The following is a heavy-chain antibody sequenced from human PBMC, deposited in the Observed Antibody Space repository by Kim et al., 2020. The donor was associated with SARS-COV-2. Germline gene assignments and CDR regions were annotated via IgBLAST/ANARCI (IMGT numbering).Heavy chain of an antibody. D-gene: IGHD5-18*01. J-gene: IGHJ4*02. CDR1: GGSISSSSYY. Sequence: SETLSLTCTVSGGSISSSSYYWGWIRQPPGKGLEWIGSIYYSGSTYYNPSLKSRVTISVDTSKNQFSLKLSSVTAADTAVYYCARLQGGIQLWYFDYWGQGTLVTVSS. CDR2: IYYSGST. V-gene: IGHV4-39*01. CDR3: ARLQGGIQLWYFDY.